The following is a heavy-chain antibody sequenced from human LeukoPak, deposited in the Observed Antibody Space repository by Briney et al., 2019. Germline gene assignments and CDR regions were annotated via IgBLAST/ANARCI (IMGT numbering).Heavy chain of an antibody. CDR3: ARLRNVGGNPHPFNV. V-gene: IGHV3-21*01. CDR1: GFTFSSYS. J-gene: IGHJ3*01. Sequence: PGGSLRLSCTASGFTFSSYSMNRVRQAPGKGLEWVSSITSTGRYIFYADSLKGRFTISRDNAKKSLYLQMNSLRAEDTAVYYCARLRNVGGNPHPFNVWGQGTTVTVSS. CDR2: ITSTGRYI. D-gene: IGHD4-23*01.